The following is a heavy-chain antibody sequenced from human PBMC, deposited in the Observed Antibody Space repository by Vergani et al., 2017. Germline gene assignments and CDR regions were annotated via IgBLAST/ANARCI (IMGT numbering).Heavy chain of an antibody. J-gene: IGHJ5*02. CDR1: GFTFDDYG. CDR3: ASDLGYCSSTSCYASGWFDP. V-gene: IGHV3-20*04. CDR2: MNWNGGST. Sequence: EVQLVESGGGVVRPGGSLRLSCAASGFTFDDYGMSWVRQAPGKGLEWVSGMNWNGGSTGYADSVKGRFTISRDNAKNSLYLQMNSMRAEDTALYYCASDLGYCSSTSCYASGWFDPWGQGTLVTVSS. D-gene: IGHD2-2*03.